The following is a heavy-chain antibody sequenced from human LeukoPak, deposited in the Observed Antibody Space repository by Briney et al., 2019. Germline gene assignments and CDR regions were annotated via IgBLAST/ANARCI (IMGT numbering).Heavy chain of an antibody. V-gene: IGHV4-34*01. CDR2: INHSGST. J-gene: IGHJ4*02. CDR3: ARVRGTGYSYYFDY. Sequence: PSETLSLTCAVYGGSFSGYYWSWIRQPPGKGLEWIGEINHSGSTNYNPSLKSRVTISVDTSKNQFSLKLSSVTAADTAVYYCARVRGTGYSYYFDYWGQGTLVTVSS. CDR1: GGSFSGYY. D-gene: IGHD3/OR15-3a*01.